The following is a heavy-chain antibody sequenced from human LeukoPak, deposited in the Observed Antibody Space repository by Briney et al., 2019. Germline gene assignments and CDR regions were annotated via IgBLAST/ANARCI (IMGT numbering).Heavy chain of an antibody. J-gene: IGHJ4*02. D-gene: IGHD1-20*01. CDR2: ISGSGGST. CDR3: AKDLGITGYYFDY. CDR1: GFTFSSYS. V-gene: IGHV3-23*01. Sequence: PGGSLRLSCAASGFTFSSYSMNWVRQAPGKGLEWVSAISGSGGSTYYADSVKGRFTISRDNSKNTLYLQMNSLRAEDTAVYYCAKDLGITGYYFDYWGQGTLVTVSS.